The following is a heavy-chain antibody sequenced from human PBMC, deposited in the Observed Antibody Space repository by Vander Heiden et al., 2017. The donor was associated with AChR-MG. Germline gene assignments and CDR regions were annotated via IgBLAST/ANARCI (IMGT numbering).Heavy chain of an antibody. CDR2: SSGGSTYI. V-gene: IGHV3-21*06. J-gene: IGHJ3*02. CDR1: GFSFTSYT. Sequence: EVQLVESGGGLVKPGGSLRLSCAASGFSFTSYTMNWVRQAPGKGLEWVSSSSGGSTYIYYADSLEGRFTISRDKARSSLFLQMDSLRVEDTAVYYCTRFPRVTTTTNDAFDIWGQGTVVTVSS. D-gene: IGHD1-1*01. CDR3: TRFPRVTTTTNDAFDI.